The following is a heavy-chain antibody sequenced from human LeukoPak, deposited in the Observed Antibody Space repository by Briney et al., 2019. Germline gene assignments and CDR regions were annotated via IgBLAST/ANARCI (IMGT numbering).Heavy chain of an antibody. V-gene: IGHV4-61*02. CDR2: IYTRDST. J-gene: IGHJ3*02. CDR1: GGSITSGTNY. CDR3: ASGSIPAALDAFDI. D-gene: IGHD6-6*01. Sequence: TTSQTLSLTCTVSGGSITSGTNYWSWIRQPAGKGLEWIGRIYTRDSTNYNPSLKSRVTISVDTSKNQFSLKLSSVTAADTAVYYCASGSIPAALDAFDIWGQGTMVTVSS.